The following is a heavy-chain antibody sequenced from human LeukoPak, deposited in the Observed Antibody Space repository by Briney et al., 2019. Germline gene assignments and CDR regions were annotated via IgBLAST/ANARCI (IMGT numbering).Heavy chain of an antibody. CDR3: GRASCRDSGYRDY. CDR2: ISYDGSNK. J-gene: IGHJ4*02. Sequence: GGSLRLTCTASGFSFSTYYMNWVRQAPGQGLEWVALISYDGSNKYHADSVKGRFTISRDNAKNSLYLQMNSLRAEDTAVYYCGRASCRDSGYRDYWGQGTLVTVSS. V-gene: IGHV3-30-3*01. D-gene: IGHD6-13*01. CDR1: GFSFSTYY.